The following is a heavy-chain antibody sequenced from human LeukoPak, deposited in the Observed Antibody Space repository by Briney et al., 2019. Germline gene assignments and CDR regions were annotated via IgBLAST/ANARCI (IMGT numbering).Heavy chain of an antibody. D-gene: IGHD3-22*01. J-gene: IGHJ4*02. V-gene: IGHV3-23*01. CDR2: IDGGGGRT. Sequence: GGSLRLSCTASGFAFSSYAMSWVRQAPGVGLEWVSAIDGGGGRTWHADSVRGRFTISRDNSKNTLFMQMNSLRAEDTTVYYCAKDFYDSSGSRYDYWGQGTLVTVSS. CDR1: GFAFSSYA. CDR3: AKDFYDSSGSRYDY.